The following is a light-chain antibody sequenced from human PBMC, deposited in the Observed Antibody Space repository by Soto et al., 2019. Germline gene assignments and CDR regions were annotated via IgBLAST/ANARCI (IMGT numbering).Light chain of an antibody. Sequence: QSALTHPASVSGSPGQSITISCSGTGSDVGSYNLVSWYKHHAGKAPKLIIYQVTKRPSGVSNRFSGSKSGNTASLTISGLQSADEADYYCCSFAGSPWVFGGGTKLTVL. CDR2: QVT. CDR3: CSFAGSPWV. CDR1: GSDVGSYNL. V-gene: IGLV2-23*02. J-gene: IGLJ3*02.